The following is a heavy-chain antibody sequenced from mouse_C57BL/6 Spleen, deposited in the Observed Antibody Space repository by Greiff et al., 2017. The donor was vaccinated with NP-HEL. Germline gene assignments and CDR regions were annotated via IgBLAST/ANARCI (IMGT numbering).Heavy chain of an antibody. CDR1: GYTFTSYW. Sequence: QVQLKQPGAELVKPGASVKLSCKASGYTFTSYWMHWVKQRPGQGLEWIGMIHPNSGSTNYNEKFKSKATLTVDKSSSTAYMQLSSLTSEDSAVYYCARGELLRSIYAMDYWGQGTSVTVSS. D-gene: IGHD1-1*01. CDR3: ARGELLRSIYAMDY. V-gene: IGHV1-64*01. J-gene: IGHJ4*01. CDR2: IHPNSGST.